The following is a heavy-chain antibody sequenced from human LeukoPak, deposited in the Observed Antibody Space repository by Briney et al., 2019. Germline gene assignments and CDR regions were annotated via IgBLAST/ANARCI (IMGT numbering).Heavy chain of an antibody. D-gene: IGHD2-2*01. J-gene: IGHJ6*02. CDR3: ARTGTEKDIVVVPAAMRHYYYGMDV. Sequence: ASVKVSCKASGYTFTSYGISWVRQAPGQGLEWMGWISAYNGNTNYAQKLQGRVTMTTDTSTSTAYMELRSLRSDDTAVYYCARTGTEKDIVVVPAAMRHYYYGMDVWGQGTTVTVSS. CDR1: GYTFTSYG. V-gene: IGHV1-18*01. CDR2: ISAYNGNT.